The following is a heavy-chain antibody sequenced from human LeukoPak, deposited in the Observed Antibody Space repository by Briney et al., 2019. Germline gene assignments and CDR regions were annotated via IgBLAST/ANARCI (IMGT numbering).Heavy chain of an antibody. V-gene: IGHV3-53*01. CDR1: GFTVSSNY. D-gene: IGHD4-17*01. J-gene: IGHJ3*02. Sequence: GGSLRLSCAASGFTVSSNYMSWVRQAPGKGLEWVSVIYSGGSTYYADSVKGRFTISRDNSKNTPYLQMNSLRAEDTTVYYCARDYGDYETDAFDIWGQGTMVTVSS. CDR3: ARDYGDYETDAFDI. CDR2: IYSGGST.